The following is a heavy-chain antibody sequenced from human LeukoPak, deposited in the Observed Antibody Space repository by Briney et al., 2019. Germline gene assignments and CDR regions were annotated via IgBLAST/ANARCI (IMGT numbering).Heavy chain of an antibody. D-gene: IGHD6-19*01. CDR2: FIPVFGPA. Sequence: ASVRVSCKASGGTFSNYAVSWVRQAPGQGLEWMGGFIPVFGPANYAQKFQGRVTITADESTSTAYMELSSLRSEDTAVYYCARAGEVYNSGSYLEYWGQGTLVTVSS. CDR3: ARAGEVYNSGSYLEY. J-gene: IGHJ4*02. V-gene: IGHV1-69*01. CDR1: GGTFSNYA.